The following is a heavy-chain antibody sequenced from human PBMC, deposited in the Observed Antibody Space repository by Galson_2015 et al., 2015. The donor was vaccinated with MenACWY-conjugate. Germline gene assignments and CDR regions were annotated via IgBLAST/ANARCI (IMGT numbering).Heavy chain of an antibody. D-gene: IGHD6-19*01. CDR1: GFTFSSYA. V-gene: IGHV3-23*01. CDR2: VSGSGTST. Sequence: SLRLSCAASGFTFSSYAVNWVRQGPGKGLEWVPGVSGSGTSTYFADSVKGRFTISRDNSKNTLYLQMNSLRAEDTAVYYCARVYSSGWIYYYYGMDVWGQGTTVTVSS. J-gene: IGHJ6*02. CDR3: ARVYSSGWIYYYYGMDV.